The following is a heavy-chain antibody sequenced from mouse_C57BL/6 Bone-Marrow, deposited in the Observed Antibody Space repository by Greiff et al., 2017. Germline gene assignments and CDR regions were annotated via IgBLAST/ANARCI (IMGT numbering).Heavy chain of an antibody. V-gene: IGHV1-55*01. Sequence: QVQLQQPGAELVKPGASVKMSCKASGYTFTSYWITWVKQRPGQGLEWIGAIYPGSGSTNYNEKFKSKATLTVDTSSSTAYMQLSSLTSEDSAVYYCEGYYGSSPLCFGVWGTGATVTVSS. CDR1: GYTFTSYW. D-gene: IGHD1-1*01. CDR3: EGYYGSSPLCFGV. J-gene: IGHJ1*03. CDR2: IYPGSGST.